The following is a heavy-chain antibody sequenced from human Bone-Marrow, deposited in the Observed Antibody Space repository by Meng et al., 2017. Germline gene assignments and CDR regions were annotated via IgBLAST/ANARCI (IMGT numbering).Heavy chain of an antibody. V-gene: IGHV1-69*05. CDR2: IIPILGTA. CDR3: ARGGPSSSWYPTRYYYGMDV. J-gene: IGHJ6*02. D-gene: IGHD6-13*01. Sequence: SVKVSCKASGGTFSSYAISWVRQAPGQGLEWMGGIIPILGTANYAQKFQGRVTITTDESTSTAYMELSSLRSEDTAVYYCARGGPSSSWYPTRYYYGMDVWGQGTTVTVSS. CDR1: GGTFSSYA.